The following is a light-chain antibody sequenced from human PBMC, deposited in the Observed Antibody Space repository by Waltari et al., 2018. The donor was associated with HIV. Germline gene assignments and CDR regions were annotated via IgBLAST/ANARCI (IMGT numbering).Light chain of an antibody. V-gene: IGLV3-1*01. CDR1: KLGDKY. CDR2: QDT. CDR3: QAWDSSTVV. Sequence: SYELTQPPSVSVSPGQTASITCSGDKLGDKYACWYHQKPGQSPVLVIFQDTRRPSGIPERFSGSNSGNTATLTISGSQAMDEGHYYCQAWDSSTVVFGGGTKLTVL. J-gene: IGLJ3*02.